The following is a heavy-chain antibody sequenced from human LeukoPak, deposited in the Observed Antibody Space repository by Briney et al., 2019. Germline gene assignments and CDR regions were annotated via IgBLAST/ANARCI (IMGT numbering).Heavy chain of an antibody. CDR3: AKVGSDAFDI. Sequence: GGSLRLSCAASGFTFSSYSMNWVRQAPGKGLEWVSYISSSSSTIYYADSVKGRFTISRDNAKNSLYLQMNSLRAEDTAVYYCAKVGSDAFDIWGQGTMVTVSS. V-gene: IGHV3-48*04. CDR2: ISSSSSTI. J-gene: IGHJ3*02. CDR1: GFTFSSYS.